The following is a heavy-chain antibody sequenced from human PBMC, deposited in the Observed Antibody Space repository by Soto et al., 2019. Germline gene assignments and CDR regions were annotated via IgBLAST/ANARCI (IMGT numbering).Heavy chain of an antibody. D-gene: IGHD5-12*01. CDR1: GFTFSSYA. Sequence: GGSLRLSCAASGFTFSSYAMHWVRQAPGKGLEWVAVISYDGSNKYYADSVKGRFTISRDNSKNTLYLQMNSLRAEDTAVYYCARVGGDGYNFYYFDYWGQGTLVTVSS. J-gene: IGHJ4*02. CDR2: ISYDGSNK. CDR3: ARVGGDGYNFYYFDY. V-gene: IGHV3-30-3*01.